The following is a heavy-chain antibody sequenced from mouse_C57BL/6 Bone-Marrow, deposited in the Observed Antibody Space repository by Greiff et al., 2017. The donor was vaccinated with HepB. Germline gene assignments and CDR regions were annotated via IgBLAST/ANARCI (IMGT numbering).Heavy chain of an antibody. CDR2: IRSKSSNYAT. CDR3: VRDSGYYGSSYDWYFDV. CDR1: GFTFNTYA. D-gene: IGHD1-1*01. J-gene: IGHJ1*03. V-gene: IGHV10-3*01. Sequence: EVMLVESGGGLVQPKGSLKLSCAASGFTFNTYAMHWVRQAPGKGLEWVARIRSKSSNYATYYADSVKDRFTISRDDSQSMLYLQMNNLKTEDTAMYYCVRDSGYYGSSYDWYFDVWGTGTTVTVSS.